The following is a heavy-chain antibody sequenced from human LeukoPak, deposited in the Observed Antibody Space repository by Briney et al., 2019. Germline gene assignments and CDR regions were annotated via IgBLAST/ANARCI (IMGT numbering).Heavy chain of an antibody. CDR1: GFTFSGSA. CDR3: VRVGATTGFDY. CDR2: IRSNANNYAT. V-gene: IGHV3-73*01. Sequence: PGGSLRLSCAASGFTFSGSAGHWVRQASGKGLEWIGHIRSNANNYATAYAASVRGRFTISRDDSENTAYLQMKSLKTEDTAVYYCVRVGATTGFDYWGQGTLVTVSS. D-gene: IGHD1-26*01. J-gene: IGHJ4*02.